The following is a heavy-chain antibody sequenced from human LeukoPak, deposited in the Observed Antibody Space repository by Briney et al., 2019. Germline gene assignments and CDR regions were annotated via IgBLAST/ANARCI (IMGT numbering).Heavy chain of an antibody. J-gene: IGHJ4*02. CDR2: ISGSGGST. V-gene: IGHV3-23*01. D-gene: IGHD4-11*01. Sequence: DGSLPLSCAASGFTFSSYAMSWVRQAPGKGLEWVSAISGSGGSTYYADSVKGRFAISRDNSENTLYLQMNSLRAEDTAVYYCANSPVRTGYWVQGTMATVPS. CDR3: ANSPVRTGY. CDR1: GFTFSSYA.